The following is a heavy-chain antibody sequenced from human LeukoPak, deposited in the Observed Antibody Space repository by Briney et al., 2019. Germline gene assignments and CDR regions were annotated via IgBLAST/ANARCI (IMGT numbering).Heavy chain of an antibody. CDR2: IYYSGST. Sequence: SQTLSLTCTVSGGSISSGGYDWSWIRQHPGKGLEWIGYIYYSGSTYYNPSLKSRVTISVDTSKNQFSLKLSSVTAADTAVYYCARLPHGYSYDYFDYWGQGTLVTVSS. CDR1: GGSISSGGYD. D-gene: IGHD5-18*01. V-gene: IGHV4-31*03. J-gene: IGHJ4*02. CDR3: ARLPHGYSYDYFDY.